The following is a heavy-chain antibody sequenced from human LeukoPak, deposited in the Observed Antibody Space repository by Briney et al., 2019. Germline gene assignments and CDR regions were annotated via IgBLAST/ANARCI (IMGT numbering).Heavy chain of an antibody. Sequence: SETLPLTCTVSGASMTNYYWAWIRQPPGKGLEWIGYIYYSGSTNYNPSLKSRVTISVDTSKNQFSLKLSSVTAADTAVYYCARGKGYNYYWGRGTLVTVSS. V-gene: IGHV4-59*01. J-gene: IGHJ4*02. D-gene: IGHD5-24*01. CDR3: ARGKGYNYY. CDR1: GASMTNYY. CDR2: IYYSGST.